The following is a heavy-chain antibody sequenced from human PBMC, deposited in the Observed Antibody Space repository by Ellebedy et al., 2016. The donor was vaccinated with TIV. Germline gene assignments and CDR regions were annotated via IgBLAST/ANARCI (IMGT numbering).Heavy chain of an antibody. CDR1: GGAISSNSYC. D-gene: IGHD6-19*01. CDR3: ARGTSVAGTVLDP. CDR2: IWYDGSNK. J-gene: IGHJ5*02. V-gene: IGHV3-33*08. Sequence: PGGSLRLSCTVSGGAISSNSYCWGWIRQPPGKGLEWLALIWYDGSNKYYADSVKGRFTISRDNSMNTAYLQMNSLRDEDTTVYHCARGTSVAGTVLDPWGQGTLVTVSS.